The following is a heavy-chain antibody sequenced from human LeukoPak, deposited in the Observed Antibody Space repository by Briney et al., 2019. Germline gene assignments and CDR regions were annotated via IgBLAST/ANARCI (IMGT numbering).Heavy chain of an antibody. Sequence: SGTLSLTCSVSGRSISGGSWSWIRQTPGRGLEWLGYFAHDEQTSYNPSLRSRITVSADTSKNQISLKLRSVTAADTAIYYCARHGGSGTFPLDNWGQGILVTVSS. D-gene: IGHD3-10*01. V-gene: IGHV4-59*08. CDR3: ARHGGSGTFPLDN. CDR1: GRSISGGS. CDR2: FAHDEQT. J-gene: IGHJ4*02.